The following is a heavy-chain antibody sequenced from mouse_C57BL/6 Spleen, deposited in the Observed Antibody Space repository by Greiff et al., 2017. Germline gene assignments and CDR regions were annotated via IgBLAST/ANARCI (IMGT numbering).Heavy chain of an antibody. D-gene: IGHD1-1*01. CDR1: GFTFSSYA. CDR3: ARGGAYGSISYWYFDV. J-gene: IGHJ1*03. V-gene: IGHV5-4*03. CDR2: ISDGGSYT. Sequence: DVMLVESGGGLVKPGGSLKLSCAASGFTFSSYAMSWVRQTPEKRLEWVATISDGGSYTYYPDNVKGRFTISRDNAKNNLYLQMSHLKSEDTAMYYCARGGAYGSISYWYFDVWGTGTTVTVSS.